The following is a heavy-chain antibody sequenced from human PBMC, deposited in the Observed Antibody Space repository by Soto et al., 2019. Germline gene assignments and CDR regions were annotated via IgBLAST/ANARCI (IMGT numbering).Heavy chain of an antibody. Sequence: EVQLVESGGGLVQPGGSLRLSCAASGFTFSSYWMSWVRQAPGKGLEWVANIKQDGSEKYYVDSVKGRFTISRDNAKNSLYLQMNSLRAEDTAVYYCARERQEYQLLYSEYYYYGMDVWGQGTTVTVSS. J-gene: IGHJ6*02. CDR3: ARERQEYQLLYSEYYYYGMDV. CDR2: IKQDGSEK. V-gene: IGHV3-7*01. D-gene: IGHD2-2*02. CDR1: GFTFSSYW.